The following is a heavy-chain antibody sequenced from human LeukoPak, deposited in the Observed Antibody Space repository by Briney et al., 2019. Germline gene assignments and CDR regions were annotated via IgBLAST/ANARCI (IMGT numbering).Heavy chain of an antibody. Sequence: GGSLRLSCAASGFTFSSYSMNWVRQAPGKGLEWVSSISSGSSYIYYADSVKGRFTISRDNSRDTLYLQMNSLRAEDTAVYYCAKGYYDYVWGSYYFDYWGQGTLVTVSS. D-gene: IGHD3-16*01. CDR1: GFTFSSYS. V-gene: IGHV3-21*04. CDR2: ISSGSSYI. CDR3: AKGYYDYVWGSYYFDY. J-gene: IGHJ4*02.